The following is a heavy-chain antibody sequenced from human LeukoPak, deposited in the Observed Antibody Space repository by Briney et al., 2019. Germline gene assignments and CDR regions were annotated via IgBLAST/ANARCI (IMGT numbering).Heavy chain of an antibody. CDR2: ISGSGGST. Sequence: GGSLRLSCAASGFTFSSYAMSWVRQAPGKGLEWVSAISGSGGSTYYADSVKGRFTISRDNSKNTLYLQMNSLRAEDTAVYYCAKDVSTNCVGDCPPDYWGQGTLVTVSS. J-gene: IGHJ4*02. CDR3: AKDVSTNCVGDCPPDY. D-gene: IGHD2-21*02. V-gene: IGHV3-23*01. CDR1: GFTFSSYA.